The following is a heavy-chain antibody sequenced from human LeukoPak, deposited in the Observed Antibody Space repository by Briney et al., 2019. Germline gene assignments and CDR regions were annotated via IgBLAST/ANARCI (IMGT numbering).Heavy chain of an antibody. D-gene: IGHD1-7*01. J-gene: IGHJ4*02. CDR3: ARDRDWNSGFDY. CDR2: IYGGGDA. CDR1: GFTFSITY. V-gene: IGHV3-66*01. Sequence: SGGSLRLSCTASGFTFSITYMAWVRQAPGKGLEWVSVIYGGGDAYYADSVKGRFTIARDNSKKTLYLQMNNLRVEDTAVYYCARDRDWNSGFDYWGQGTLVTVSS.